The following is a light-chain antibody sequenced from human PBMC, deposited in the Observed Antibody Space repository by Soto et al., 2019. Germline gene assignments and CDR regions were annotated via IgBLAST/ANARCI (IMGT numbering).Light chain of an antibody. CDR1: SSNIGAGYD. J-gene: IGLJ2*01. CDR3: QSFDSSLSGSV. Sequence: QSVLTQPPSVSGAPGQRVTISCTGTSSNIGAGYDVQWYQQLPGSAPKLLIYSINNRPSGAPDRFSGSKSGTSAALAITGLQAEDEADYYCQSFDSSLSGSVFGGGTKLTGL. CDR2: SIN. V-gene: IGLV1-40*01.